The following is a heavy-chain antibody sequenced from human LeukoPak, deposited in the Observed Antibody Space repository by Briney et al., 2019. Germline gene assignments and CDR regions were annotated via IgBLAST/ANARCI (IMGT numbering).Heavy chain of an antibody. CDR3: ARDRSLYFDY. V-gene: IGHV4-61*02. J-gene: IGHJ4*02. Sequence: SETLSLTCTVSGGSISSGSCYWSWIRQPAGKGLEWIGRIYTSGSTNYNPSLKSRVTISVDTSKNQFSLKLSSVTAADTAVYYCARDRSLYFDYWGQGTLVTVSS. CDR1: GGSISSGSCY. CDR2: IYTSGST.